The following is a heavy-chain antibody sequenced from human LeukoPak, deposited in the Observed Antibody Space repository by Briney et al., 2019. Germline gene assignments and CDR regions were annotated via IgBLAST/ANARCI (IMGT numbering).Heavy chain of an antibody. CDR2: ISNDGSNK. CDR1: GFTFSTYG. Sequence: PGGSLRLSCAASGFTFSTYGMHWVRQAPGKGLEWVAVISNDGSNKFYADSVKGRFTISRDNSENTVYLQMNSLRAEDTAVYYCARGLTGQPDGFDYWGQGTLVTVSS. V-gene: IGHV3-30*03. J-gene: IGHJ4*02. D-gene: IGHD3-9*01. CDR3: ARGLTGQPDGFDY.